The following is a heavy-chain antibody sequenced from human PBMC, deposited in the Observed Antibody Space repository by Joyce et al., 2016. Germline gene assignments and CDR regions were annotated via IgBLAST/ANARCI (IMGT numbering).Heavy chain of an antibody. CDR2: IKPDGSEK. CDR3: ATGGGMDV. CDR1: GFTFSTTW. J-gene: IGHJ6*02. V-gene: IGHV3-7*01. Sequence: EVQLVESGGGLVQPGGLLRLSCEASGFTFSTTWMTWVRQSPGKGPELVANIKPDGSEKYYVGSVKGRFTISRDNAKNSLSLLMNSLRVDDTAVYYCATGGGMDVWGQGTTVTVSS.